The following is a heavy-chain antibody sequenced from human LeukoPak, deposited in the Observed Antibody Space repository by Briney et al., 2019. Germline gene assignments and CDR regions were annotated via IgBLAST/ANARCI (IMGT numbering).Heavy chain of an antibody. CDR3: AKIRPSSVNY. CDR1: GFTFSSYF. D-gene: IGHD3-3*01. Sequence: PGGSLRLSCAVSGFTFSSYFMSWVRQAPGKGLEWVSGISNNGGSTYYADSVKDRFTISRDNSKNTLYLQINSLSAEDTAVYYCAKIRPSSVNYWGQGTLVTVSS. CDR2: ISNNGGST. J-gene: IGHJ4*02. V-gene: IGHV3-23*01.